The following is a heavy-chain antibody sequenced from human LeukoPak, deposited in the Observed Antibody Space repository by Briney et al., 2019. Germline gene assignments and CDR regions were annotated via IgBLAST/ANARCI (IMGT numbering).Heavy chain of an antibody. V-gene: IGHV3-30*18. Sequence: PGGSLRLSCAVSGFTFSNYGMHWVRQAPGKGLEWVAVVANDGRDKRYADSVRGRFTISRDNSENTLYLQMNSLRSEDTAVYYCAKDGTFGAATYYFDYWGQGTLVTVSS. CDR2: VANDGRDK. J-gene: IGHJ4*02. CDR1: GFTFSNYG. D-gene: IGHD3-3*01. CDR3: AKDGTFGAATYYFDY.